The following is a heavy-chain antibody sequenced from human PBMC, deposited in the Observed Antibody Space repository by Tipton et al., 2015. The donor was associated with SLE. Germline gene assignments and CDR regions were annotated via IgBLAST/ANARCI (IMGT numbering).Heavy chain of an antibody. J-gene: IGHJ3*01. Sequence: GSLRLSCTTSRFTFSSNWMSWVRQAPGKGLEWVAHIREDGSEEYYVDFVKGRFTIDRDNAKNSLYLEMNNLRVEDTAVYYCAREYQGRFYVNGAFDVWGQGTMVTVSS. CDR1: RFTFSSNW. D-gene: IGHD1-26*01. V-gene: IGHV3-7*01. CDR3: AREYQGRFYVNGAFDV. CDR2: IREDGSEE.